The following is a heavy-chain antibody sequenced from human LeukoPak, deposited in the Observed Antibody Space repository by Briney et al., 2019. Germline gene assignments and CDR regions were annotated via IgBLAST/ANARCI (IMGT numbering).Heavy chain of an antibody. V-gene: IGHV3-53*01. CDR1: GFTVSSNY. Sequence: GGSLRLSCAASGFTVSSNYMSWVRQAPGKGLEWVSVIYSGGSTYYADSVKGRFTISRDNSESTLYLQMNSLRAEDTAVYYCARGSTSLVVTNFFDYWGQGTLVTVSS. D-gene: IGHD3-22*01. CDR2: IYSGGST. CDR3: ARGSTSLVVTNFFDY. J-gene: IGHJ4*02.